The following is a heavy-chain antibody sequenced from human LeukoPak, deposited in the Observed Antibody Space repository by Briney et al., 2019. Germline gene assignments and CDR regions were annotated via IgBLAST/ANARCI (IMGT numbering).Heavy chain of an antibody. Sequence: SVKVSCKVSGGTFSSYAISWVRQAPGQGLEWMGGIIPIFGTANYAQKFQGRVTITADESTSTAYMELSSLRSEDTAVYYCAREENYYGMDVWGQGTTVTVSS. CDR2: IIPIFGTA. J-gene: IGHJ6*02. V-gene: IGHV1-69*13. CDR3: AREENYYGMDV. CDR1: GGTFSSYA.